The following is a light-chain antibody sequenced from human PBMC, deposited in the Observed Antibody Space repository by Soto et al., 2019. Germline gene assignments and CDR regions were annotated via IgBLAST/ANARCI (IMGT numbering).Light chain of an antibody. J-gene: IGLJ1*01. CDR1: ISNVGGNP. CDR2: TNT. Sequence: QSVLTQPPSSSGTPGRRVTISCSGSISNVGGNPVNWYQHVPTTAPKLLIYTNTQRPSGVPDRFSGSKSGTSASLAISGLQSEDEADYYCASWDDSLHGPVFGTGTKVTV. V-gene: IGLV1-44*01. CDR3: ASWDDSLHGPV.